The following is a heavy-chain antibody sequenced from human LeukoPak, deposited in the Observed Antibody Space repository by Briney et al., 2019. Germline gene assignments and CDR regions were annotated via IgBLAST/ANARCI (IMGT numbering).Heavy chain of an antibody. CDR2: ISSSNYI. V-gene: IGHV3-21*01. D-gene: IGHD1-26*01. J-gene: IGHJ4*02. CDR1: GFTFSSYS. Sequence: GGSLRLSCAASGFTFSSYSMNWVRQAPGKGLEWVSSISSSNYIYYADSVKGRFIISRDNAKNSLYLQMNSLRAEDTAVYYCARMGGSYRDYWGQGTLVTVSS. CDR3: ARMGGSYRDY.